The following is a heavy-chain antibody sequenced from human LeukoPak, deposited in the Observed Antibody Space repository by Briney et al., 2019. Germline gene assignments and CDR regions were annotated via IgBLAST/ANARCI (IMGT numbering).Heavy chain of an antibody. Sequence: PGGSLRLSCAASGFTFDDYGMSWVRQAPGKGLEWVSGINWNGGSTGYADSVKGRFTISRDNAKNSLYLQMNSLRAEDTALYYCARVPYYDFWSGHFDYWGRGTLVTVSS. CDR3: ARVPYYDFWSGHFDY. J-gene: IGHJ4*02. D-gene: IGHD3-3*01. CDR1: GFTFDDYG. V-gene: IGHV3-20*04. CDR2: INWNGGST.